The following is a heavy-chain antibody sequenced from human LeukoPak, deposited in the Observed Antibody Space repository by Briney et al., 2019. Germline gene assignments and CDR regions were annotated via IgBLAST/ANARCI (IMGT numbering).Heavy chain of an antibody. J-gene: IGHJ3*02. CDR3: AKRDDQRNAFDI. CDR1: GFTFSNTW. D-gene: IGHD1-1*01. Sequence: GGSLRLSCAASGFTFSNTWMSWVRQAPGKGLEWVSVISGSGGSTYYADSVKGRFTISRDNSKNTLYLQMNSLRAEDTAVYYCAKRDDQRNAFDIWGQGTMVTVSS. CDR2: ISGSGGST. V-gene: IGHV3-23*01.